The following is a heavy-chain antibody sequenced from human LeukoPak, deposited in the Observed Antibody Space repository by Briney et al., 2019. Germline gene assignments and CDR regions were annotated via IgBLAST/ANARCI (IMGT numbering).Heavy chain of an antibody. Sequence: PGGSLRLSCAASGFTFSNAWMSWVRQAPGKGLEWVSRISGSGDNTYYADSVKGRFTISRDNSKNTLYLQMNSLRAEDTAIYYCANARQYYADDRFDYWGQGTLVTVSS. D-gene: IGHD3-3*01. V-gene: IGHV3-23*01. CDR1: GFTFSNAW. CDR2: ISGSGDNT. J-gene: IGHJ4*02. CDR3: ANARQYYADDRFDY.